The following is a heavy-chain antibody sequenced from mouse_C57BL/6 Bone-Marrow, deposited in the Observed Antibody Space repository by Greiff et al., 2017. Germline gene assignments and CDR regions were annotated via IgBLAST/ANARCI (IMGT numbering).Heavy chain of an antibody. D-gene: IGHD2-4*01. CDR2: IDPSDSYT. CDR1: GYTFTSYW. J-gene: IGHJ3*01. CDR3: APYDYDGGFAY. Sequence: QVQLQQPGAELVMPGASVKLSCKASGYTFTSYWMHWVKQRPGQGLEWIGEIDPSDSYTNYTQKFKGKSTLTVDKSSSTAYMQLSSLTSEDSAVYYCAPYDYDGGFAYWGQGTLVTVSA. V-gene: IGHV1-69*01.